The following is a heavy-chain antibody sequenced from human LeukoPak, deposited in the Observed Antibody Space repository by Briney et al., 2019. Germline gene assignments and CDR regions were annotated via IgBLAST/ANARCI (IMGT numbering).Heavy chain of an antibody. CDR2: IYYSGST. CDR3: ARGDYYYMDV. CDR1: GGSISSYY. V-gene: IGHV4-59*01. J-gene: IGHJ6*03. Sequence: PSETLSLTCTVAGGSISSYYWSWIRQPPGKGLEWIGYIYYSGSTNYNPSLKSRVTISVDTSKNQFSLKLSSVTAADTAVYYCARGDYYYMDVWGKGTTVTVSS.